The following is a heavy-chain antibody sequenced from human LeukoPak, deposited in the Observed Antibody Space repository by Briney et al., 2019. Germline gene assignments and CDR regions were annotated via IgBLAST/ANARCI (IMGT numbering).Heavy chain of an antibody. CDR3: ATVGDNWNLIRFAFDI. CDR1: GYTLTELS. J-gene: IGHJ3*02. CDR2: FDPEDGET. Sequence: ASVKVSCKVSGYTLTELSMHWVRQAPGKGLEWMGGFDPEDGETIYAQKFQGRVTMTEDTSTDTAYMELSSLRSEDTAVCYCATVGDNWNLIRFAFDIWGQGTMVTVSS. D-gene: IGHD1-1*01. V-gene: IGHV1-24*01.